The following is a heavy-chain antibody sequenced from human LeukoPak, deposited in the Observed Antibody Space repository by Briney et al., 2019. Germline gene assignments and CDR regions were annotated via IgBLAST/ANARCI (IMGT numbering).Heavy chain of an antibody. CDR3: ASGTFDYDSSGYSGSYAFGI. Sequence: ASVKVSCKASGYTFTSYGISWVRQAPGQGLEWMGWISAYNGNTNYAQKLQGRVTMTTDTSTSTAYMELRSLRSDDTAVYYCASGTFDYDSSGYSGSYAFGIWGQGTMVTVSS. D-gene: IGHD3-22*01. CDR1: GYTFTSYG. J-gene: IGHJ3*02. V-gene: IGHV1-18*01. CDR2: ISAYNGNT.